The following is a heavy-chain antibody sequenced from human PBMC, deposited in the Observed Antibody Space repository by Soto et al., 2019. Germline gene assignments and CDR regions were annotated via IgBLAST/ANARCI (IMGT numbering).Heavy chain of an antibody. Sequence: ASVKVSCKASGYTFSRFSISWVRQAPGQGLEWMGWSSPYNGKTQSAQKFQDRLTMTMDTSTTTAHMELKSLRSDDTAVYYCAREGGVAVFEKGEFDFGGEGPLVT. CDR3: AREGGVAVFEKGEFDF. D-gene: IGHD3-16*01. J-gene: IGHJ4*02. CDR1: GYTFSRFS. CDR2: SSPYNGKT. V-gene: IGHV1-18*04.